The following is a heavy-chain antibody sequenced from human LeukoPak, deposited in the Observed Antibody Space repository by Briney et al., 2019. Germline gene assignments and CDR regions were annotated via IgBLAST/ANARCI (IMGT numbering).Heavy chain of an antibody. D-gene: IGHD2-2*01. CDR3: ARDLRYCSSTTCTDY. J-gene: IGHJ4*02. CDR2: ISTSSSFI. CDR1: GFTFSDHS. Sequence: GGSLRLSCAASGFTFSDHSMNWVRQAPGKGLEWVSSISTSSSFIYYADSVKGRFTVSRDDAVNSLYLQMNSLRAEDTAVYYCARDLRYCSSTTCTDYWGQGTLVTVSS. V-gene: IGHV3-21*01.